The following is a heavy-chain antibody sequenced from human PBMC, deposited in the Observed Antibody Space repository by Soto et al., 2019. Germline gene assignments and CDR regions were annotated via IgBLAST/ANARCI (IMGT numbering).Heavy chain of an antibody. CDR3: ARDLALRLESRRGAYYYYGMDV. CDR1: AYTFTRYY. D-gene: IGHD1-1*01. V-gene: IGHV1-46*01. J-gene: IGHJ6*02. CDR2: INPSGGST. Sequence: GASVKVSCKASAYTFTRYYMHWVRQAPGQGLEWMGIINPSGGSTSYAQKFQGRVTMTRDTSTSTVYMDLSSLRSEDTAVYYCARDLALRLESRRGAYYYYGMDVWGQGTTVTVS.